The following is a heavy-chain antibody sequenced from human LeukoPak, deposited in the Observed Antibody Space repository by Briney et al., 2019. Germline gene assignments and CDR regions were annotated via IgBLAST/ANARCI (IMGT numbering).Heavy chain of an antibody. J-gene: IGHJ4*02. CDR2: INHSGST. D-gene: IGHD3-3*01. CDR3: ARGTVGGYDFWSGYYTSRVGIYDY. V-gene: IGHV4-34*01. Sequence: SETLSLTCAVYGGSFSGYYWSWIRQPPGKGLEWIGEINHSGSTNYNPSLKSRVTISVDTSKNQFSLKLSSVTAADTAVYYCARGTVGGYDFWSGYYTSRVGIYDYWGQGTLVTVSS. CDR1: GGSFSGYY.